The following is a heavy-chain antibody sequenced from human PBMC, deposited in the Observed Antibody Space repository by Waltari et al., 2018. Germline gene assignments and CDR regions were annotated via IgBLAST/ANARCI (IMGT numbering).Heavy chain of an antibody. CDR1: GFPLSSYA. J-gene: IGHJ5*01. Sequence: QVQLAESGGGMVQPGRSLRRSCAAPGFPLSSYAIPRVREAPGKGLEWVAVIWYDGSNKFYAGYVRGRYIVSRDDSRNTVYLQMSSLRTEDTAIYYCVKDGTGGSGSYIDGWFDFWGQGTLVSVSS. CDR3: VKDGTGGSGSYIDGWFDF. V-gene: IGHV3-33*06. CDR2: IWYDGSNK. D-gene: IGHD3-10*01.